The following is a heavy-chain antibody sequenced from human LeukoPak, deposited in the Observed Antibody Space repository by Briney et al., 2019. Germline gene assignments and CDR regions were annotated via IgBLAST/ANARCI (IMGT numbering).Heavy chain of an antibody. CDR1: GGTFSSYA. J-gene: IGHJ4*02. V-gene: IGHV1-69*13. CDR2: IIPIFGTA. Sequence: SVKVSCKASGGTFSSYAISWVRQAPGQGLEWMGGIIPIFGTANYAQKFQGRVTITADESTSTAYMERSSLRSEDTAVYYCAREKSVVVVAATRRETGIFDYWGQGTLVTVSS. D-gene: IGHD2-15*01. CDR3: AREKSVVVVAATRRETGIFDY.